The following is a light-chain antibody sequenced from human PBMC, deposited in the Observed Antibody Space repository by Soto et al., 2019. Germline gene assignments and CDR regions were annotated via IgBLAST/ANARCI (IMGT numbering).Light chain of an antibody. J-gene: IGLJ1*01. CDR2: EVN. V-gene: IGLV2-23*02. Sequence: QSVLTQPASVSGSPGQSITISCTGTSSDIGTYNLVSWYQQHPRKAPKLMIYEVNKRPSGVSDRFSGSKSGNTASLTISGLQAEDEADYYCCSYAGSSTPYVFGTGTKVTVL. CDR3: CSYAGSSTPYV. CDR1: SSDIGTYNL.